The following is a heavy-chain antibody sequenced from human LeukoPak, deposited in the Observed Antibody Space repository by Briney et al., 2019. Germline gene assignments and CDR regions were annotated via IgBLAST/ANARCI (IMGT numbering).Heavy chain of an antibody. J-gene: IGHJ4*02. D-gene: IGHD5-24*01. Sequence: SVKVSCKASGGTFSSYAISWVRQAPGQGLEWMGRIIPILGIANYAQKFQGSVTITADKSTSTAYMELSSLRSEDTAVYYCARDRDGYKYYFDYWGQGTLVTVSS. V-gene: IGHV1-69*04. CDR3: ARDRDGYKYYFDY. CDR1: GGTFSSYA. CDR2: IIPILGIA.